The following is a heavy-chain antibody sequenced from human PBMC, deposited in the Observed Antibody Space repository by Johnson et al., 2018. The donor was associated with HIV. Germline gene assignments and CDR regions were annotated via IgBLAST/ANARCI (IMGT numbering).Heavy chain of an antibody. V-gene: IGHV3-33*08. CDR3: AGSGPNWAFDF. CDR2: ISFAGVKK. J-gene: IGHJ3*01. Sequence: QVQLVESGGGLVQPGGSLRLSCAASGFTFSSYGMAWVRQAPGKGLEWVTVISFAGVKKYYADSVKGRFTISRENSKHTLYFQMNSLRAEDTAVYYCAGSGPNWAFDFWGQGTMVTVSS. D-gene: IGHD1-1*01. CDR1: GFTFSSYG.